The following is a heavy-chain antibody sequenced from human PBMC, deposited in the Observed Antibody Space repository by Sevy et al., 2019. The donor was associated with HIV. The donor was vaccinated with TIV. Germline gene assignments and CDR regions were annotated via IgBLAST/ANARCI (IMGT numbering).Heavy chain of an antibody. V-gene: IGHV3-11*01. CDR3: ARVRYNYGSFYFDY. CDR1: TFTFSDYY. J-gene: IGHJ4*02. CDR2: ISSGGSRI. D-gene: IGHD5-18*01. Sequence: GGSLRLSCAASTFTFSDYYMTWIRQAPGKGLESVSYISSGGSRIYYADSVKGRFTISRDNAKNSLYLHMNSLRAEDTAVYYCARVRYNYGSFYFDYWGQRTLVTVSS.